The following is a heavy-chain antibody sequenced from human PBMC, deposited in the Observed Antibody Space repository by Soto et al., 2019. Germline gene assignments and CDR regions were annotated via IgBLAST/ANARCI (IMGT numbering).Heavy chain of an antibody. CDR3: TTDLWYDISGLFDY. CDR1: GFTFSNAW. J-gene: IGHJ4*02. D-gene: IGHD3-22*01. V-gene: IGHV3-15*01. Sequence: PGGSLRLSCAASGFTFSNAWMSWVRQAPGKGLEWVGRIKSKTDGGTTDYAAPVKGRFTISRDDSKNTLYLQMNSLKTEDTAVYYCTTDLWYDISGLFDYCGQGTLLTVSS. CDR2: IKSKTDGGTT.